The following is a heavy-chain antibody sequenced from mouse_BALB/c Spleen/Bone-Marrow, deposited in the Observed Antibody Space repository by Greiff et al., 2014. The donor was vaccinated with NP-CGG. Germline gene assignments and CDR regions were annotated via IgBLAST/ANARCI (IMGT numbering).Heavy chain of an antibody. J-gene: IGHJ4*01. CDR2: ISCYNGAT. CDR3: VRRGNPSVYYAMDY. Sequence: LVKTGASVKISCKASGYSFTGYYMHWVKQSHGKSLEWIGYISCYNGATSYNQNFKGKATFTVDTSSSTAYMQFNSLTSEDSAVYYCVRRGNPSVYYAMDYWGQGTSVTVCS. V-gene: IGHV1S34*01. CDR1: GYSFTGYY.